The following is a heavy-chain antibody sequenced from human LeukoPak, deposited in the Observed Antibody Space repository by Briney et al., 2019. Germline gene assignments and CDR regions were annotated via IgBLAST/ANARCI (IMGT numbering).Heavy chain of an antibody. J-gene: IGHJ6*03. CDR2: ISGSGGTT. D-gene: IGHD5-12*01. V-gene: IGHV3-23*01. CDR1: GFTFSSYA. CDR3: AKGGGYEAQYYYYYLDV. Sequence: GGSLRLSCAAPGFTFSSYAMSWVRQAPGKGLQWVSTISGSGGTTYYADSVKGRFTISRDNSKNTLYLQMKSLRAEDTAVYYCAKGGGYEAQYYYYYLDVWGKGTTVTISS.